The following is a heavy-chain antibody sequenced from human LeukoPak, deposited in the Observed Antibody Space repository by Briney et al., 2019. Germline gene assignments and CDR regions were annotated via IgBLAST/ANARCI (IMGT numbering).Heavy chain of an antibody. CDR1: GGSIGSGTYY. V-gene: IGHV4-39*07. D-gene: IGHD3-3*01. CDR2: IFYSGST. CDR3: ARVGNPLVTVFAWFDP. J-gene: IGHJ5*02. Sequence: SETLSLTCTVSGGSIGSGTYYWGWIRQSPGKGLEWIGSIFYSGSTNYNPSLKSRVTISVDTSMNQFSLKLSSVTAADTAVYYCARVGNPLVTVFAWFDPWGQGTLVTVSS.